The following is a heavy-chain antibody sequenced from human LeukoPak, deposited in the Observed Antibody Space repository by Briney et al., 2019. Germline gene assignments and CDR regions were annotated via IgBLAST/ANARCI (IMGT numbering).Heavy chain of an antibody. V-gene: IGHV4-61*02. CDR1: GGSSSGSYY. J-gene: IGHJ6*03. CDR3: ARVKSSGVDYYYMDV. Sequence: PSETLSLTCTVSGGSSSGSYYWSWIRQPAGKGLEWIGRIYTSGSTNYNPSLKSRVTISVDTSKNQFSLKLSSVTAADTAVYYCARVKSSGVDYYYMDVWGKGTTVTVSS. CDR2: IYTSGST. D-gene: IGHD6-25*01.